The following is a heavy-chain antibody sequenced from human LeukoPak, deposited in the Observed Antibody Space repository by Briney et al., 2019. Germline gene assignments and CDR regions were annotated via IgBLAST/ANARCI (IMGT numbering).Heavy chain of an antibody. CDR1: GYTFTSYD. J-gene: IGHJ6*03. D-gene: IGHD3-22*01. V-gene: IGHV1-8*01. Sequence: ASVKVSCKASGYTFTSYDINWVRQATGQGLEWMGWMNPNSGNTGYVQKFQGRVTMTRNTSISTAYMELSSLRSEDTAVYYCARGSLYLYDSSGYYMDVWGKGTTVTVSS. CDR2: MNPNSGNT. CDR3: ARGSLYLYDSSGYYMDV.